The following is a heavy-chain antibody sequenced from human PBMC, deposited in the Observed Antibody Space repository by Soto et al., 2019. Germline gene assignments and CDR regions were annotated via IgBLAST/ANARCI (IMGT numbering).Heavy chain of an antibody. CDR2: IIPIFGTA. Sequence: GASVKVSCKASGGTFSSYAISWVRQAPGQGLEWMGGIIPIFGTANYAQKFQGRATITADESTSTAYMELSSLRSEDTAVYYCARVTTVTTFDYWGQGTLVTVSS. CDR1: GGTFSSYA. D-gene: IGHD4-17*01. J-gene: IGHJ4*02. CDR3: ARVTTVTTFDY. V-gene: IGHV1-69*13.